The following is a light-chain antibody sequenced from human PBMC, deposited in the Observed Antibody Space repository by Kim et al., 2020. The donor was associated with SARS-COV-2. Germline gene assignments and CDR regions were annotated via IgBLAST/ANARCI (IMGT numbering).Light chain of an antibody. CDR3: QAWDSSTHVV. V-gene: IGLV3-1*01. CDR1: KSGDKY. J-gene: IGLJ2*01. CDR2: QDS. Sequence: SYELTQPPSVSVSPGQTASITCSGDKSGDKYACWYQQKPGQSPVLVIYQDSKRPSGIPERVSGSNSGNTATLTISGTQAMDEADYYCQAWDSSTHVVFGGGTQLTVL.